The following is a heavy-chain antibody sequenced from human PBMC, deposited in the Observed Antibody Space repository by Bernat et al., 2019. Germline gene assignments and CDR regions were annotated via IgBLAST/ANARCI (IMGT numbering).Heavy chain of an antibody. D-gene: IGHD5-24*01. J-gene: IGHJ3*02. CDR3: AGDPNYAALDI. CDR2: INIDGTQI. V-gene: IGHV3-7*03. CDR1: GFTFSTSW. Sequence: EVHLVESGGGLVQPGGSLRLSCAASGFTFSTSWMAWVRQAPGKGLEWVANINIDGTQIYYVDSVRGRFTMSRDNAKNSLYLQMSSLRAEDTAVYYCAGDPNYAALDIWGQGTMVTVSS.